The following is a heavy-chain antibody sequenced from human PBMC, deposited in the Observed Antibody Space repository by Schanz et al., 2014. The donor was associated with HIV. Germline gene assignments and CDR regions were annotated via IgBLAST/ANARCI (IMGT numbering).Heavy chain of an antibody. V-gene: IGHV3-21*01. Sequence: VQLVESGGGVVQPGRSLRLSCTASGFTFSSYSMHWLRQAPGRGLEWVSYISSSSSYIFYADSVKGRFTISRDNSKNTLFLQMHSLRAEDTAVYYCARDCHGGVYYGDYVCYWGQGTLVTVSS. CDR1: GFTFSSYS. J-gene: IGHJ4*02. CDR2: ISSSSSYI. D-gene: IGHD4-17*01. CDR3: ARDCHGGVYYGDYVCY.